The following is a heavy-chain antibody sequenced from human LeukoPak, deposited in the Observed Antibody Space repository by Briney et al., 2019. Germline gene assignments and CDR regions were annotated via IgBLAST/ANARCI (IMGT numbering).Heavy chain of an antibody. D-gene: IGHD3-22*01. CDR3: ARESYSDYYDSSGYYSGDSYFDY. Sequence: GGSLRLSCAASGFTFSSYWMSWVRQAPGKGLEWVAVISYGGSNKYYADSVKGRFTISRDNSKNTLYLQMNSLRAEDTAVYYCARESYSDYYDSSGYYSGDSYFDYWGQGTLVTVSS. V-gene: IGHV3-30-3*01. J-gene: IGHJ4*02. CDR1: GFTFSSYW. CDR2: ISYGGSNK.